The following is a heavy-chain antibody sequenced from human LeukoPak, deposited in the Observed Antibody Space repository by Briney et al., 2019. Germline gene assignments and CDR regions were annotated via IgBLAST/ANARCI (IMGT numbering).Heavy chain of an antibody. CDR3: AREAY. CDR1: GFTFSRSW. J-gene: IGHJ4*02. Sequence: GGSLRLSCAASGFTFSRSWVSWVRQAPGKGPEWVASITPDGGAKYYVDSVEGRFTISRDNAKNSLYLQMNSLGVEDTGVYYCAREAYWGQGSLVTASS. V-gene: IGHV3-7*01. CDR2: ITPDGGAK.